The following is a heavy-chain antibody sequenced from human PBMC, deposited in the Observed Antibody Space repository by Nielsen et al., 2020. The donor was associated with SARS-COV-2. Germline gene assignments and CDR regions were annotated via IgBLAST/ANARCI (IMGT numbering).Heavy chain of an antibody. CDR3: ARLGYCSSTSCHDAFDI. CDR2: IYYSGST. Sequence: SETLSLTCTVSGGSISSGGYYWSWIRQHPGKGLEWIGYIYYSGSTYYHPSLKSRVTISVDTSKNQFSLKLSSVTAADTAVYYCARLGYCSSTSCHDAFDIWGQGTMVTVSS. CDR1: GGSISSGGYY. D-gene: IGHD2-2*01. J-gene: IGHJ3*02. V-gene: IGHV4-31*03.